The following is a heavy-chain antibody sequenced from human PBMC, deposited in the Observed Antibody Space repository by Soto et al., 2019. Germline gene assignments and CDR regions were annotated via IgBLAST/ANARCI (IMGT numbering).Heavy chain of an antibody. V-gene: IGHV4-38-2*02. CDR2: IYQSGST. D-gene: IGHD3-22*01. J-gene: IGHJ4*02. Sequence: SETLSLTCAVSGYSISSNYYWGWIRQPPGKGLEWIGSIYQSGSTYYNPSLKSRVTISVDTSKNQFPLKLSSVTAADTAVYYCARDRNPSSGYYYFDYWGQGTLVTVSS. CDR3: ARDRNPSSGYYYFDY. CDR1: GYSISSNYY.